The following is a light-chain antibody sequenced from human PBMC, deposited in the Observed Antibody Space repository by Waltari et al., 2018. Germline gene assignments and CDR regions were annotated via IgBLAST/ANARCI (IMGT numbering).Light chain of an antibody. CDR2: GAS. CDR3: QQYGSSPWT. J-gene: IGKJ1*01. CDR1: QSVSSSY. Sequence: EIVLTQSPGTLSLYPGERATLSCRASQSVSSSYLAWYQQKPGQAPRVLIHGASNRATGIPDRFSGSGSGTDFTLTISRLEPEDVAVYYCQQYGSSPWTFGQGTKVEIK. V-gene: IGKV3-20*01.